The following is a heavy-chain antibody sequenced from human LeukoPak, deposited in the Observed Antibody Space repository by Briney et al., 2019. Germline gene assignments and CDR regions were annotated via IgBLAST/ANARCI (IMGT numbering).Heavy chain of an antibody. CDR2: INTNTGNP. J-gene: IGHJ4*02. CDR1: GYTFTSYA. V-gene: IGHV7-4-1*02. Sequence: ASVKVSCKTSGYTFTSYAMNWVRQAPGQGLEWMVWINTNTGNPTYAQGFTGRFVFSLDTSVSTTYLQISSLKAEDTAVYYCARGYYGSGSYFFDYWGQGTLVTVSS. CDR3: ARGYYGSGSYFFDY. D-gene: IGHD3-10*01.